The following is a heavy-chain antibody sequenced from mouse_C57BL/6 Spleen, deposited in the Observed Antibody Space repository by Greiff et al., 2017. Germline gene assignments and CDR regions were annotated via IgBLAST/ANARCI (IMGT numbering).Heavy chain of an antibody. CDR3: ARNGYGHFDY. CDR1: GYAFSSYW. CDR2: IYPGDGDT. J-gene: IGHJ2*01. D-gene: IGHD2-2*01. V-gene: IGHV1-80*01. Sequence: VQLQQSGASVKISCKASGYAFSSYWMNWVKQRPGKGLEWIGQIYPGDGDTNYNGKFKGKATLTADKSSSTAYMQLSSLTSEDSAVYFCARNGYGHFDYWGQGTTLTVSS.